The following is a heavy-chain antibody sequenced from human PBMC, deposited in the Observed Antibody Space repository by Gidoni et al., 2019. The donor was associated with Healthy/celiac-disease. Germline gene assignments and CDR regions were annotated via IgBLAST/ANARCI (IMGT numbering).Heavy chain of an antibody. Sequence: QVQLLQWGAALLTPSETLSLTCAVYAGSFSGYYWSWIRQPPGKGLEWIGEINHSGSTNYNPSLKSRVTISVDTSKNQFSLKLSSVTAADTAVYYCARGLPRITMIVVVPMRFDPWGQGTLVTVSS. D-gene: IGHD3-22*01. V-gene: IGHV4-34*01. J-gene: IGHJ5*02. CDR3: ARGLPRITMIVVVPMRFDP. CDR2: INHSGST. CDR1: AGSFSGYY.